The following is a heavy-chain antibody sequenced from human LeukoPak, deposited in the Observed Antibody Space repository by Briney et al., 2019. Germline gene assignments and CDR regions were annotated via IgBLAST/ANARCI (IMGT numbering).Heavy chain of an antibody. Sequence: ASVQVTCKASGFTFTSSAVQWVRQARGQRLEWIGWIVFGSGNTNYAQKFQERVTITRDMSTSTAYMELSSLRSEDTAVYYCAASPDYYDSSGYSYYFDYWGQGTLVTVSS. CDR2: IVFGSGNT. J-gene: IGHJ4*02. D-gene: IGHD3-22*01. CDR1: GFTFTSSA. CDR3: AASPDYYDSSGYSYYFDY. V-gene: IGHV1-58*01.